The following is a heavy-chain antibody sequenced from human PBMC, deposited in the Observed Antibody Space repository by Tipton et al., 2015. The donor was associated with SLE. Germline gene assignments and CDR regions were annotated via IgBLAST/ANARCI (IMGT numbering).Heavy chain of an antibody. J-gene: IGHJ4*02. CDR2: IYHSGST. Sequence: TLSLTCAVSGGSISSSNWWSWVRQPPGKGLEWIGEIYHSGSTNYNPSLKSRVTISVDTSENQFSLKLSSVTAADTAVYYCARGRLVFPFDYWGQGTLVTVSS. CDR3: ARGRLVFPFDY. CDR1: GGSISSSNW. V-gene: IGHV4-4*02. D-gene: IGHD6-19*01.